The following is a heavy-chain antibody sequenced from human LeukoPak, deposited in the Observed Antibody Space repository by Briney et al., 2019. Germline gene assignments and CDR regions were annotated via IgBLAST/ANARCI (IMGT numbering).Heavy chain of an antibody. J-gene: IGHJ5*02. CDR3: VRGHSILGVEARFDP. CDR2: IFHSGYT. D-gene: IGHD3-3*01. Sequence: PSETLSLTCSVSGDSMSNYYWNWIRQPPGKRLEWIGLIFHSGYTTYNPSLQTRVTMSIDTSKNEYSLTLTSVTTADTAVYYCVRGHSILGVEARFDPWGQGALVTVSS. CDR1: GDSMSNYY. V-gene: IGHV4-59*01.